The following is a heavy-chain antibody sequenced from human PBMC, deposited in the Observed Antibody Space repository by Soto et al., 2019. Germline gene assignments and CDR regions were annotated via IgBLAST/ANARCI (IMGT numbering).Heavy chain of an antibody. J-gene: IGHJ5*02. CDR1: GGSISSYY. CDR3: ARELLWFGELAWFDP. V-gene: IGHV4-59*01. CDR2: IYYSGST. D-gene: IGHD3-10*01. Sequence: SETLSLTCTVSGGSISSYYWSWIRQPPGKGLEWIGYIYYSGSTNYNPSLKSRVTISVDTSKNQFSLKLSSVTAADTAVYYCARELLWFGELAWFDPWGQGTLVTVSS.